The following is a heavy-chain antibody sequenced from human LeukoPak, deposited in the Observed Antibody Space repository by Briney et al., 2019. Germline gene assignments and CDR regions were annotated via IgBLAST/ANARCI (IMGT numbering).Heavy chain of an antibody. J-gene: IGHJ6*03. CDR2: IKPDGSEK. V-gene: IGHV3-7*01. CDR1: GITFSSNW. D-gene: IGHD2-2*02. CDR3: ARDGCTSTSCYTRGDV. Sequence: GGSLRLSCAAAGITFSSNWMSWVRQAPGKGLEWVANIKPDGSEKYYVDSVKGRFTISRDNAKNSLYLQMNSPRAEDSAVYYCARDGCTSTSCYTRGDVWGKGTMVTVSS.